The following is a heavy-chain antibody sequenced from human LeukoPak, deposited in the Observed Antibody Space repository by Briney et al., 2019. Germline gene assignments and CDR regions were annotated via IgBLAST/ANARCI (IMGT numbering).Heavy chain of an antibody. CDR1: GGTFSSYA. CDR2: IIPIFGIA. CDR3: ARGGSTSFDNWFDP. J-gene: IGHJ5*02. D-gene: IGHD2-2*01. V-gene: IGHV1-69*04. Sequence: SVKVSCKASGGTFSSYAISWVRQVPGQGLEWMGRIIPIFGIANYAQKFQGRVTITADKSTSTAYMELSSLRSEDTAVYYCARGGSTSFDNWFDPWGQGTLVTVSS.